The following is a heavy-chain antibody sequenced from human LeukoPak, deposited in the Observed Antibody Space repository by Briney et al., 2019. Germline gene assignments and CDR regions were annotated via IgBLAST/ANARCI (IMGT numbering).Heavy chain of an antibody. D-gene: IGHD2-15*01. V-gene: IGHV3-49*04. CDR1: GFTFGDYS. CDR2: IRSKAYGGTT. CDR3: TRAIGYCSGGSCYSPPYFDY. J-gene: IGHJ4*02. Sequence: GGSLRLSCTASGFTFGDYSMNWVRQAPGKGLEWVGFIRSKAYGGTTEYAASVKGRFTISRDDSKSIDYLQMNSLKTEDTAVYYCTRAIGYCSGGSCYSPPYFDYWGQGTLVTVSS.